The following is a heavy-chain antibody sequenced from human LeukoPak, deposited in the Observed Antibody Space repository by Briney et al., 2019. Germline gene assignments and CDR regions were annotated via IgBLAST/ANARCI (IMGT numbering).Heavy chain of an antibody. CDR1: GFTFSRYS. J-gene: IGHJ4*02. D-gene: IGHD3-3*01. CDR2: ISSNSDFI. CDR3: ARDIVTIFGVVNDY. V-gene: IGHV3-21*01. Sequence: GGSLRLSCAASGFTFSRYSMNWVRQAPGKGLEWVSSISSNSDFIYYADSVQGRFTISRDNAKNSLYLQMNSLRAEDTAVYYCARDIVTIFGVVNDYWGQGTLVTVSS.